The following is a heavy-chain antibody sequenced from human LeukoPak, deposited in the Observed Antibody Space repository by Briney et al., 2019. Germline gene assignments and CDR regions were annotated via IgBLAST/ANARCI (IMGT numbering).Heavy chain of an antibody. CDR2: ISYDGSNK. CDR3: ASDLSGTHDAFDI. D-gene: IGHD1-14*01. Sequence: PGRSLRLSCAASGFTFSSYAMHWVRQAPGKGLEWVAVISYDGSNKYYADSVKGRFTISRDNSKNTLYLQMNSLRAEDTAVYYCASDLSGTHDAFDIWGQGTMVTVSS. J-gene: IGHJ3*02. V-gene: IGHV3-30*04. CDR1: GFTFSSYA.